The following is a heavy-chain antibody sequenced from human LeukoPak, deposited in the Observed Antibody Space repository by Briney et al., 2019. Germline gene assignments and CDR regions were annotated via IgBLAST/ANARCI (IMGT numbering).Heavy chain of an antibody. J-gene: IGHJ4*02. Sequence: SLRLSCAASGFTFDDYAMHWVRQAPGKGLEWVSGISWNSGSKRYADSVKGRFTISRDNAKNSLYLQMNNLRAEDTALYYCGKARAIAAAGIGFDYWGQGTLVTVSS. V-gene: IGHV3-9*01. CDR1: GFTFDDYA. CDR3: GKARAIAAAGIGFDY. D-gene: IGHD6-13*01. CDR2: ISWNSGSK.